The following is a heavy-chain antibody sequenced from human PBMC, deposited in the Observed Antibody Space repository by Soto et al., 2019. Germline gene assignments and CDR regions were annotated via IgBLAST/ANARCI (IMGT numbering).Heavy chain of an antibody. CDR2: ISAYNGNT. D-gene: IGHD3-10*01. J-gene: IGHJ4*02. Sequence: QVQLVQSGAEVKKPGASVKVCCKASGYTFTSYGISWVRQAPGQGREWMGWISAYNGNTNYAQKLQGRVTMTTDTSTSTAYMELRSLRSDDTAVYYCARDPDYYGSGSPLDYWGQGTLVTVSS. CDR1: GYTFTSYG. V-gene: IGHV1-18*04. CDR3: ARDPDYYGSGSPLDY.